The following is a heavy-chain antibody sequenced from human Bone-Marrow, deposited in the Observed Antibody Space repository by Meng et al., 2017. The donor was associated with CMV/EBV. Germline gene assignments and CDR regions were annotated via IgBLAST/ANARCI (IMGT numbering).Heavy chain of an antibody. J-gene: IGHJ6*02. D-gene: IGHD4-11*01. CDR2: INHSGST. V-gene: IGHV4-34*01. Sequence: SETLSLTCAVYGGSFSGYYWSWIRQPPGKGLEWIGEINHSGSTNYNPSLKSRVTISVDTSKNQFSLKPSSVTAADTAVYYCARDQLITTYYYYGMDVWGQGTTVTVSS. CDR3: ARDQLITTYYYYGMDV. CDR1: GGSFSGYY.